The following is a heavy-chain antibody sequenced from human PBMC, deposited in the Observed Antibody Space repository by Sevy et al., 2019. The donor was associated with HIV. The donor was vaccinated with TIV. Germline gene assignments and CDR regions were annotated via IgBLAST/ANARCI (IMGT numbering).Heavy chain of an antibody. CDR2: IYYSGST. D-gene: IGHD1-26*01. J-gene: IGHJ6*02. Sequence: SETLSLTCTLSGGSVSSSSYFWSWIRQPPGKGLESIGYIYYSGSTNYNPSLKSRVTISVDTCKNQFSLKRSSVTAADSAVYYCARVGGLTDYGMDGWGQGTTVTVSS. V-gene: IGHV4-61*01. CDR3: ARVGGLTDYGMDG. CDR1: GGSVSSSSYF.